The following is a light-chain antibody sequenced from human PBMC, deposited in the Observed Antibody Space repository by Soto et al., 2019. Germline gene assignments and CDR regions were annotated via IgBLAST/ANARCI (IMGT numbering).Light chain of an antibody. V-gene: IGLV2-8*01. CDR3: SSYGGSKV. CDR1: SSDVGGNKY. Sequence: QSVLTQPPSASGFPGQSVTISGTGTSSDVGGNKYVSWYQQYPGKAPKLIIYEVSKRPSGVPDRFSGSKSGNTASLTVSGLQAEDAADYYCSSYGGSKVFGGGTKLTVL. J-gene: IGLJ2*01. CDR2: EVS.